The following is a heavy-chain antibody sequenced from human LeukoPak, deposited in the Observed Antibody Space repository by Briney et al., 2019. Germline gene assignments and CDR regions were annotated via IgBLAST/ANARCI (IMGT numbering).Heavy chain of an antibody. CDR2: ISYEGSKK. CDR1: GFTFSSYA. J-gene: IGHJ6*02. V-gene: IGHV3-30-3*01. CDR3: ARDPAHGMDV. Sequence: GGSLRLSCAASGFTFSSYAMHGVGQAPGKGVEGGAVISYEGSKKYYADSVKARFTISTHNSKTTLYLPMHSLRAEHTAVYYCARDPAHGMDVWGQGTTVTVSS.